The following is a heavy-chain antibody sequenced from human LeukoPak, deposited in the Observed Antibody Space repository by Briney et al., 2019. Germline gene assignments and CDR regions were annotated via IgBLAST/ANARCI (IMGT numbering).Heavy chain of an antibody. V-gene: IGHV3-23*01. CDR1: GFSFSSFA. J-gene: IGHJ5*02. Sequence: GESLRLSCAASGFSFSSFAMTWVRQAPGKGLEWVSSITAGQYAMFNTDSVKGRFTISRDNSKNTLYLQMNSLRADDTAVYYCTKDPNGDYVGAFDPWGQGTLVTVSS. D-gene: IGHD4-17*01. CDR3: TKDPNGDYVGAFDP. CDR2: ITAGQYAM.